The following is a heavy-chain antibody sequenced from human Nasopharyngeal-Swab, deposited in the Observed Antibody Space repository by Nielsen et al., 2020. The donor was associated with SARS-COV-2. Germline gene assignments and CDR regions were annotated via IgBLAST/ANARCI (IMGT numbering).Heavy chain of an antibody. J-gene: IGHJ4*02. D-gene: IGHD3-3*01. CDR3: AKATNARYDFWSGSFDY. CDR1: GSTFDDYG. V-gene: IGHV3-9*03. Sequence: SLRPSCAASGSTFDDYGMHWVRQAPGKGLEWVSGISWDGLTIGYADSVKGRFTISRDNAKNSLYLQMNSLRVEDMAFYYCAKATNARYDFWSGSFDYWGQGTLVTVSS. CDR2: ISWDGLTI.